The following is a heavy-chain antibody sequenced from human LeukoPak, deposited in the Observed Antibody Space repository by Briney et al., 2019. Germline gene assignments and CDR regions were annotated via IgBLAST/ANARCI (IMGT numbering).Heavy chain of an antibody. V-gene: IGHV1-3*01. J-gene: IGHJ4*02. CDR3: ARGLGRYFDWLK. Sequence: ASVKVSCKASGYTFTSYAMHWVRQAPGQRLEWMGWINAGNGNTKYSQKFQGRVTITRDTSASTAYMELSSLRSEDTAVYYCARGLGRYFDWLKWGQGTLVTVSS. D-gene: IGHD3-9*01. CDR1: GYTFTSYA. CDR2: INAGNGNT.